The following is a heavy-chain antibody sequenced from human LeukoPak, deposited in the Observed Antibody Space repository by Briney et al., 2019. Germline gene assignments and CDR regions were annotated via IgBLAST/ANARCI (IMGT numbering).Heavy chain of an antibody. CDR3: ARVGYDFWSGYYTGAFDI. D-gene: IGHD3-3*01. CDR1: GGSTSSYY. V-gene: IGHV4-4*07. CDR2: IYTSGST. J-gene: IGHJ3*02. Sequence: SETLSLTCTVSGGSTSSYYWSWIRQPAGKGLEWIVRIYTSGSTNYNPSLKSRVTMSVDTSKNQFSLKLSSVTAADTAVYYCARVGYDFWSGYYTGAFDIWGQGTMVSVSS.